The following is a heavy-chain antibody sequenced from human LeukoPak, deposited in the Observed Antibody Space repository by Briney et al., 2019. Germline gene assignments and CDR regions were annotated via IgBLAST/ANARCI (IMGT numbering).Heavy chain of an antibody. D-gene: IGHD3-3*01. CDR2: ISGSGGST. CDR1: GFTFSSYA. J-gene: IGHJ4*02. V-gene: IGHV3-23*01. Sequence: PGGSLRLSCAASGFTFSSYAMSWVRQAPGKGLEWVSAISGSGGSTYYADSVKGRFTISRDNSKNTLYLQMNSLRAEDTDVYYCAPPILEWLLLRYFDYWGQGTLVTVSS. CDR3: APPILEWLLLRYFDY.